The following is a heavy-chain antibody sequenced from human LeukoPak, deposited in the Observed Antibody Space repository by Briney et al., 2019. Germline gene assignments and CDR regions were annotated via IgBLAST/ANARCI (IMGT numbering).Heavy chain of an antibody. CDR1: GGSFSGYY. Sequence: SETLSLTCAVYGGSFSGYYWSWIRQPPGKGLEWIGEINHRGRTNYNPSLKSRVTISVDTSKNQFSLKLSSVAAADTAVYYCARGDSSVGLNYWGQGTLVTVSS. J-gene: IGHJ4*02. D-gene: IGHD1-26*01. CDR2: INHRGRT. CDR3: ARGDSSVGLNY. V-gene: IGHV4-34*01.